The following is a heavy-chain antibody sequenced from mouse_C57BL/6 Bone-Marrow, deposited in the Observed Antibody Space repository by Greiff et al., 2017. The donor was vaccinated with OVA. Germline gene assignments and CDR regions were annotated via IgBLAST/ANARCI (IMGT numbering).Heavy chain of an antibody. CDR3: TRDGLYGSTPYWYFDV. D-gene: IGHD1-1*01. Sequence: EVMLVESGEGLVKPGGSLKLSCAASGFTFSSYAMSWVRQTPEKRLEWVAYISSGGDYIYYADTVKGRFTISRDNARNTLYLQMSSLKSEDTAMYYCTRDGLYGSTPYWYFDVWGTGTTVTVSS. V-gene: IGHV5-9-1*02. CDR2: ISSGGDYI. J-gene: IGHJ1*03. CDR1: GFTFSSYA.